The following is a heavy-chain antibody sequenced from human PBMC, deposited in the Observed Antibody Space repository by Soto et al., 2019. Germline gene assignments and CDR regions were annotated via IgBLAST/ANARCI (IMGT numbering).Heavy chain of an antibody. Sequence: ASVKVSFKASGYTFTSYDINWVRQATGQGLEWMGWMNPNSGNTGYAQKFQGRVTMTRNTSISTAYMELSSLRSEDTAVYYCARLALLLFGEETDYYYYMDVWGKGTTVTVSS. CDR2: MNPNSGNT. D-gene: IGHD3-10*01. CDR1: GYTFTSYD. J-gene: IGHJ6*03. CDR3: ARLALLLFGEETDYYYYMDV. V-gene: IGHV1-8*01.